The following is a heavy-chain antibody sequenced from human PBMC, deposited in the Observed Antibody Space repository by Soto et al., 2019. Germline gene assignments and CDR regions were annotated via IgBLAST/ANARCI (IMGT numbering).Heavy chain of an antibody. V-gene: IGHV3-23*01. CDR1: GFTFSSYA. CDR3: AKDMRDNNWKWLNYYYGMDV. D-gene: IGHD1-20*01. Sequence: GGSLRLSCAASGFTFSSYAMSWVRQAPGKGLEWVSAISGSGGSTYYADSVKGRFTISRDNSKNTLYLQMNSLRAEDTAVYYCAKDMRDNNWKWLNYYYGMDVWGQGTTVTV. CDR2: ISGSGGST. J-gene: IGHJ6*02.